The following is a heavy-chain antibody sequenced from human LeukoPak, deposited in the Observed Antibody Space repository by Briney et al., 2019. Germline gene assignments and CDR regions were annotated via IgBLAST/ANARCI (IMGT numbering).Heavy chain of an antibody. J-gene: IGHJ6*03. V-gene: IGHV3-30*02. CDR2: IRYDGSNK. D-gene: IGHD2-2*01. Sequence: GGSLRLSCAASGFTFSSYGMHWVRQAPGKGLEWVAFIRYDGSNKYYADSVKGRFTISRDNSKNTLYLQMNSLRAEDTAVYYCATVPAAIHYYYYYMDVWGKGTTVTVSS. CDR3: ATVPAAIHYYYYYMDV. CDR1: GFTFSSYG.